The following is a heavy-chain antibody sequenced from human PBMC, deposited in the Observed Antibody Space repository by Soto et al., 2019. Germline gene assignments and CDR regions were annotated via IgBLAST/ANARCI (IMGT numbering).Heavy chain of an antibody. Sequence: EVQLVESGGGLVQTGGSLRLSCAVSGFRFRDYWMSWVRQDPGKGLEWVANIKQDESDKYYVDSVKGRFTISRDNAKNALYLQMNSLRVEDTAVYYYAAYCYTMTCTHFHGYSWGQGTQVTVSS. CDR1: GFRFRDYW. D-gene: IGHD3-16*02. J-gene: IGHJ5*02. V-gene: IGHV3-7*03. CDR2: IKQDESDK. CDR3: AAYCYTMTCTHFHGYS.